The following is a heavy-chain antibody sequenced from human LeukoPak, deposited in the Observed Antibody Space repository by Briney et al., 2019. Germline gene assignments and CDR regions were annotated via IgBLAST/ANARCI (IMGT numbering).Heavy chain of an antibody. J-gene: IGHJ3*02. D-gene: IGHD7-27*01. CDR2: ISWNSGSI. CDR1: GFTFDDYA. V-gene: IGHV3-9*01. Sequence: RPGGSLRLSCAASGFTFDDYAMHWVRQAPGKGLEWVSGISWNSGSIGYADSVKGRFTISRDNAKNSLYLQMNSLRAEDTAVYYCAKLPFLSGDEYDAFDIWGQGTMVTVSS. CDR3: AKLPFLSGDEYDAFDI.